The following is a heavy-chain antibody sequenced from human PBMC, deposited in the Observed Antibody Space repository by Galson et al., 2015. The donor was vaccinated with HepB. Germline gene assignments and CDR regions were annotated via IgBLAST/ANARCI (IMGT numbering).Heavy chain of an antibody. CDR2: FYPGNSDT. CDR3: VTGRTPFYFHY. D-gene: IGHD2-8*02. Sequence: QSGAEVKKPGESLKISCKGSGYNFASYWIGWVRQMPGKGLEWMGIFYPGNSDTRYSPSFQGKVTISADKSISTAYLQWSSLKASDTAIYYCVTGRTPFYFHYWGQGTLVTVSS. J-gene: IGHJ4*02. V-gene: IGHV5-51*03. CDR1: GYNFASYW.